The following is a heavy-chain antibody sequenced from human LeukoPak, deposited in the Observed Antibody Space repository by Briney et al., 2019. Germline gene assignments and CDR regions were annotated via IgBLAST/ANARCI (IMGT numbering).Heavy chain of an antibody. J-gene: IGHJ5*02. CDR1: GGSISSYY. Sequence: SETLSLTCTVSGGSISSYYWSWIRQPAGKGLEWIGRIYTSGSTNYNPSLKSRVTMSVDTSKNQFSLKLSSVTAADTAVYYCARDVTTVTTPWCDPWGQGTLVTVSS. CDR3: ARDVTTVTTPWCDP. D-gene: IGHD4-17*01. CDR2: IYTSGST. V-gene: IGHV4-4*07.